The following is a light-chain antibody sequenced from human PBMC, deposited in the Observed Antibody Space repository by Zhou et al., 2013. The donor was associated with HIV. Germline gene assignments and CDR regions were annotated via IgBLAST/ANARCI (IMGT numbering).Light chain of an antibody. CDR3: QQYNNWPPFT. V-gene: IGKV3-15*01. J-gene: IGKJ3*01. CDR2: AAS. CDR1: QSVSKN. Sequence: EIVMTHFPATLSVSPGERATLSCRASQSVSKNLAWYQQKPGQAPRLLIYAASTRATGIPARFSGSGSGTEFTLTISGLQSEDFAVYYCQQYNNWPPFTFGPGTKVDIK.